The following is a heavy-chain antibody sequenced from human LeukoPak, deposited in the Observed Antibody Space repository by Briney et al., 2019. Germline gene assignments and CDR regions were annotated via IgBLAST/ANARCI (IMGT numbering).Heavy chain of an antibody. CDR2: ISGSGGST. J-gene: IGHJ4*02. Sequence: GGSLRLSCAASGFTFSSYAMSWVRQAPGKGLEWVSAISGSGGSTYYADSVKGRFTISRDNSKNTLYLQMNSLKTEDTAVYYCTSQSLMYYYGSGSYSHFDYWGQGTLVTVSS. D-gene: IGHD3-10*01. CDR3: TSQSLMYYYGSGSYSHFDY. CDR1: GFTFSSYA. V-gene: IGHV3-23*01.